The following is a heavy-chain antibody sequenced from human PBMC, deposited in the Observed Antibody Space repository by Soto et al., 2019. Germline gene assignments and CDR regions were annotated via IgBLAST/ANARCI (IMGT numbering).Heavy chain of an antibody. CDR1: GFTFSSYW. Sequence: PGGSLRLSCAASGFTFSSYWMSWVRQAPGKGLEWVANIKQDGSEKYYVDSVKGRFTISRDNAKNSLYLQMNSLRAEDTAVYYCATPRYSSGWYVDYWGQGTLVTVSS. V-gene: IGHV3-7*02. D-gene: IGHD6-19*01. CDR2: IKQDGSEK. J-gene: IGHJ4*02. CDR3: ATPRYSSGWYVDY.